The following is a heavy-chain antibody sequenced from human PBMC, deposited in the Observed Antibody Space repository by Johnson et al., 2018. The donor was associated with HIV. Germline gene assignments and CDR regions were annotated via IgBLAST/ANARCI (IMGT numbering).Heavy chain of an antibody. CDR3: TRGGYCSGGSCYIGNAFDI. J-gene: IGHJ3*02. V-gene: IGHV3-48*04. Sequence: VQLVESGGGLVQPGGSLRLSCAASGFTFSSYAMSWVRQAPGKGLEWVSYISSSGSTIYYADSVKGRFTISRDNAKNSLYLQMNSLRGEDTALYYCTRGGYCSGGSCYIGNAFDIWGQGTMVTVSS. CDR1: GFTFSSYA. D-gene: IGHD2-15*01. CDR2: ISSSGSTI.